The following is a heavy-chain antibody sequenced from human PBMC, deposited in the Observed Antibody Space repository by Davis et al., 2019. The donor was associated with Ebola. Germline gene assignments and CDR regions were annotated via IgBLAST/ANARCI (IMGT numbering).Heavy chain of an antibody. CDR1: GFTFSSYS. V-gene: IGHV3-48*01. Sequence: GGSLRLSCAASGFTFSSYSMNWVRQAPGKGLEWVSYISSSSSTIYYADSVKGRFTISRDNAKNSLYLQMNSLRAEDTAVYYCARDSGDFGAFDWYFDLWGRGTLVTVSS. CDR2: ISSSSSTI. CDR3: ARDSGDFGAFDWYFDL. D-gene: IGHD3-3*01. J-gene: IGHJ2*01.